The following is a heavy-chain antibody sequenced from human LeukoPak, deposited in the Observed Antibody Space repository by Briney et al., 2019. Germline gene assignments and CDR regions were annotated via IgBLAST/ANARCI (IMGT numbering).Heavy chain of an antibody. CDR2: IGGSNGII. J-gene: IGHJ4*02. CDR3: ARNENSGWGYFDY. CDR1: RFIFNSFA. D-gene: IGHD5-12*01. V-gene: IGHV3-23*01. Sequence: GGSVRLSCAASRFIFNSFAMIWVREAPGKGLEWVSVIGGSNGIIFYVGSVKGRFTSSRDNSKDTLYLQMNSLRAEDTAVYYCARNENSGWGYFDYWGQGTLVTVSS.